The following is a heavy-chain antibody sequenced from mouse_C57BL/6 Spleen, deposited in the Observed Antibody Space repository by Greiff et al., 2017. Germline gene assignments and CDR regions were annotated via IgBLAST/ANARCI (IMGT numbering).Heavy chain of an antibody. V-gene: IGHV1-64*01. J-gene: IGHJ4*01. D-gene: IGHD2-3*01. Sequence: QVHVKQSGAELVKPGASVKLSCKASGYTFTSYWMHWVKQRPGQGLEWIGMIHPNSGSTNYNEKFKSKATLTVDKSSSTAYMQLSSLTSEDSAVYYCARVDDGYYVYAMDYWGQGTSVTVSS. CDR2: IHPNSGST. CDR1: GYTFTSYW. CDR3: ARVDDGYYVYAMDY.